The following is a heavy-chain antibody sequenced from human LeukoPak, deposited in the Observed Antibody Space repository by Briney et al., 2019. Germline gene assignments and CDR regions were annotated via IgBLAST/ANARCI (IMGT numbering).Heavy chain of an antibody. CDR2: ISSSGSTI. CDR3: ARNAYCGGDCYGPNYYYYYMDV. D-gene: IGHD2-21*01. CDR1: GFTFSDYY. Sequence: GGSLRLSCAASGFTFSDYYMSWIRQAPGKGLEWVTYISSSGSTIYYADSVKGRFTISRDNAKNSLYLQMNSLRAEDTAVYYCARNAYCGGDCYGPNYYYYYMDVWGKGTTVTVSS. J-gene: IGHJ6*03. V-gene: IGHV3-11*04.